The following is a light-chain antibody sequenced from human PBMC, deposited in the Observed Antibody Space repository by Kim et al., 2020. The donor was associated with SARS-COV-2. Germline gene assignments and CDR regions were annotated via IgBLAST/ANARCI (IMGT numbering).Light chain of an antibody. V-gene: IGKV3-20*01. CDR3: QQYGSSPLT. Sequence: LSPGERAPLSCRASQSVATNYLAWYQQKPGQAPRLLIYGASSRATGIPDRFSGTGSGTDFTLTISSLEPEDFAVYHCQQYGSSPLTFGGGTKLEI. CDR1: QSVATNY. CDR2: GAS. J-gene: IGKJ4*01.